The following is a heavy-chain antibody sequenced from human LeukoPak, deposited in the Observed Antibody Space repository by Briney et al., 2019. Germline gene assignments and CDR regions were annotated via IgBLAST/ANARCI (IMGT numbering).Heavy chain of an antibody. Sequence: PGGSLRLSCAASGFTFSSYAMSWVRQAPGKGLEWVSAISGSGGSTYYAYSVKGWFTISRDNSKNTLYLQMNSLRAEDTAVYYCATRGSKAFDYWGQGTLVTVSS. CDR3: ATRGSKAFDY. D-gene: IGHD3-10*01. CDR1: GFTFSSYA. J-gene: IGHJ4*02. CDR2: ISGSGGST. V-gene: IGHV3-23*01.